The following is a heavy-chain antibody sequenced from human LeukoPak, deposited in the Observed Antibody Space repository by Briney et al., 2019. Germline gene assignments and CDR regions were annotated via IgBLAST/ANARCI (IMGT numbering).Heavy chain of an antibody. Sequence: PSETLSLTCTVPGGSMSSSSYYWGWIRQSPGKGLEGIGSIYYSGANHYNPSLKSRVTMSVDTSKNQFSVKLTSVTATDTAVYYCVRVRGYWLVRGYLDYWGQGTQVTVSS. V-gene: IGHV4-39*02. CDR1: GGSMSSSSYY. CDR3: VRVRGYWLVRGYLDY. D-gene: IGHD6-19*01. J-gene: IGHJ4*02. CDR2: IYYSGAN.